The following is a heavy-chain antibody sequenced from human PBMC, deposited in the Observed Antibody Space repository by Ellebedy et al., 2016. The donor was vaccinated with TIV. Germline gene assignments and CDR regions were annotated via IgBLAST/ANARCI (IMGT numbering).Heavy chain of an antibody. CDR3: ARDPPVAGNYYYYGMDV. J-gene: IGHJ6*02. V-gene: IGHV1-69*06. D-gene: IGHD6-19*01. CDR1: GGTFSSYA. Sequence: SVKVSXXASGGTFSSYAISWVRQAPGQGLEWMGGIIPIFGTANYAQKFQGRVTITADKSTSTAYMELSSLRSEDTAAYYCARDPPVAGNYYYYGMDVWGQGTTVTVSS. CDR2: IIPIFGTA.